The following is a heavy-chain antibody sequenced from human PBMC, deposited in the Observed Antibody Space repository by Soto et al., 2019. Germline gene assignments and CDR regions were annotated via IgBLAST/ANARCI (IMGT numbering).Heavy chain of an antibody. Sequence: QVELAESGGGAVQPGRSLRLSCAASGFIFDSHGMHWVRQAPGKGLEWVAVIWNDGINKYYADSVKGRFTISRDNSNNTVFLHMSSLRTEDTALYYCARGGGYNFGSPKFDYWGQGAQVTVSS. CDR1: GFIFDSHG. V-gene: IGHV3-33*01. D-gene: IGHD5-12*01. CDR2: IWNDGINK. CDR3: ARGGGYNFGSPKFDY. J-gene: IGHJ4*02.